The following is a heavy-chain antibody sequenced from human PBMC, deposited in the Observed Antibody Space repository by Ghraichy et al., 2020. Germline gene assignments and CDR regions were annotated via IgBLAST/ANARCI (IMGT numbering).Heavy chain of an antibody. D-gene: IGHD3-9*01. V-gene: IGHV3-7*01. CDR1: GFTFSSYW. CDR2: IKQNGSEK. CDR3: ARDKREDFDWLLSINNWFDP. Sequence: GGSLRLSCAASGFTFSSYWMSWVRQAPGKGLEWVANIKQNGSEKYYVDSVKGRFTISRDNAKNSLYLQMNSLRAEDTAVYYCARDKREDFDWLLSINNWFDPWGKGTLVTVSS. J-gene: IGHJ5*02.